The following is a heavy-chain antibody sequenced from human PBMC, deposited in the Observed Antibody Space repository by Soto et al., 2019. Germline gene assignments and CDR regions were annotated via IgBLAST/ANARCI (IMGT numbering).Heavy chain of an antibody. CDR3: ANSGSYFSFDY. V-gene: IGHV4-39*01. CDR1: GGSISSSIHY. Sequence: SETLSLTCTVSGGSISSSIHYWGWIRQPPGKGLEWIGTMSYSGSTYYNPSLKSRVTISVDTSKTQLSLKLSSVTAADTAVYYCANSGSYFSFDYWGQGTLVTVSS. CDR2: MSYSGST. J-gene: IGHJ4*02. D-gene: IGHD1-26*01.